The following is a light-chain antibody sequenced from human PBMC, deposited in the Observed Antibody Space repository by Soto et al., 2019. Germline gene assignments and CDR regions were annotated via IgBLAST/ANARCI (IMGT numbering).Light chain of an antibody. CDR1: QSISGF. CDR3: QQSHSAPYS. CDR2: GAS. Sequence: DIQLTQSPSSLSASVGDRVTITCRASQSISGFLNWYHQKPGKAPKLLIYGASTLQSGVPSRFSGSGSGTDFTLTISSLQHEDVATYFCQQSHSAPYSFGQGTKLDIK. V-gene: IGKV1-39*01. J-gene: IGKJ2*03.